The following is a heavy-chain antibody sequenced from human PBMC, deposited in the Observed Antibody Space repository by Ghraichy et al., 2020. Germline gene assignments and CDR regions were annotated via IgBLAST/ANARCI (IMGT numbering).Heavy chain of an antibody. Sequence: LSLTCAASGFTFRSYVIHWVRQAPRKGLEWVTVILFDGNTKDSVDPVKGRFTISRDTSKNPVYLQMSSLRVEDTAVYYGARLADAYSFDLWGQGTLVTVSS. V-gene: IGHV3-33*08. J-gene: IGHJ4*02. CDR2: ILFDGNTK. CDR3: ARLADAYSFDL. CDR1: GFTFRSYV. D-gene: IGHD3-9*01.